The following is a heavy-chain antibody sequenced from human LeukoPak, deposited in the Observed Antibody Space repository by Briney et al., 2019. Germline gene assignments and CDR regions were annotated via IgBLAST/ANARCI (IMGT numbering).Heavy chain of an antibody. J-gene: IGHJ4*02. Sequence: GASEKVSCKASGYTFTGYYMHWVRQAPGQGLEWMGRINPNSGGTNHAQKFQGRVTMTRDTSISTAYMELSRLRSDDTAVYYCARASTVMYYYDSSGFIARDYWGQGTLVTVSS. V-gene: IGHV1-2*06. D-gene: IGHD3-22*01. CDR3: ARASTVMYYYDSSGFIARDY. CDR2: INPNSGGT. CDR1: GYTFTGYY.